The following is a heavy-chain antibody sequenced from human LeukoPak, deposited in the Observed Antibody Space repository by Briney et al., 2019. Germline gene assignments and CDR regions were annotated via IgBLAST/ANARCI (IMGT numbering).Heavy chain of an antibody. V-gene: IGHV4-59*01. CDR3: ARDSHGGGLNDY. D-gene: IGHD3-16*01. J-gene: IGHJ4*02. CDR1: GGSLSSYY. Sequence: SETLSLTCTVSGGSLSSYYWSWIRQPPGKGLEWIGYFYYSGSTNYNPSLKSRVTISVDTSKNQFSLRLSSVTAADTAVYYCARDSHGGGLNDYWGQGTLVTVSS. CDR2: FYYSGST.